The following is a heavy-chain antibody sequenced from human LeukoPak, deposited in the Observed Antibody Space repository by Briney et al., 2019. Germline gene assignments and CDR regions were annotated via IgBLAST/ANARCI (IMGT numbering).Heavy chain of an antibody. J-gene: IGHJ4*02. D-gene: IGHD6-19*01. CDR3: AKPDSSVPYFDY. V-gene: IGHV3-48*01. CDR2: ISSSTNTI. CDR1: GFPFTLYN. Sequence: QPGGSLRLSCEVSGFPFTLYNMNWVRQAPGKGLEWLSYISSSTNTIYYADSVKGRFTISRDNSKNTLYLQMNSLRAEDTAMFYCAKPDSSVPYFDYWGQGTLVTVSS.